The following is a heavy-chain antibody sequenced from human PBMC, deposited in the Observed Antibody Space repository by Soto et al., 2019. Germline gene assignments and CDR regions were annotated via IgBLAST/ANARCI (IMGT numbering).Heavy chain of an antibody. CDR2: ITETGGST. CDR1: GFTFSKFS. V-gene: IGHV3-23*01. Sequence: GGSLRLSCVVSGFTFSKFSISWVRQAPWKGLEWVSGITETGGSTYYADSLKGRFTVSRDNSKNTVYLQMNSLRAEDTAVYYCAKEYSYGHLWFDFWGQRTLVTVSS. J-gene: IGHJ4*02. D-gene: IGHD5-18*01. CDR3: AKEYSYGHLWFDF.